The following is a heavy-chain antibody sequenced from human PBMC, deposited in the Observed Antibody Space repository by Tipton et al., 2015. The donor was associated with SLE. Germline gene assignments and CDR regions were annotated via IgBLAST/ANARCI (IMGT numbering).Heavy chain of an antibody. CDR1: GGSIRTEY. CDR3: ARDEYRYDATGYHLLGHFDF. Sequence: TLSLTCTVSGGSIRTEYWSWIRQPPGKGLEWIGYIYYSGSTYYNPSLKSRVTISVDTSKNQFSLKLSSVTAADTAVYYCARDEYRYDATGYHLLGHFDFWGQGTLVTVSS. CDR2: IYYSGST. J-gene: IGHJ4*02. V-gene: IGHV4-59*12. D-gene: IGHD3-22*01.